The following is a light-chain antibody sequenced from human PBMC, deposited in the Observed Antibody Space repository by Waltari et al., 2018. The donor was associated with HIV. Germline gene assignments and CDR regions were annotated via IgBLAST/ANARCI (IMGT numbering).Light chain of an antibody. CDR2: DAS. V-gene: IGKV3-20*01. CDR3: QQYDFSPRT. J-gene: IGKJ1*01. CDR1: QTRSNSR. Sequence: EVVLTQSLGTPSFSPGERATFSCRSRQTRSNSRLAWYQQQPGQAPRLCSYDASTRGTSIPDRLSGGGSGTDCTLPISSLEPEDFAVYYCQQYDFSPRTFGQGTKVEF.